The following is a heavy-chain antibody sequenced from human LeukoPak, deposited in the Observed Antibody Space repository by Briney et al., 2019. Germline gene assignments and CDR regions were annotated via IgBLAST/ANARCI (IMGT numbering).Heavy chain of an antibody. CDR1: GFTFSDYG. CDR3: AKEFEWLVGPFDI. CDR2: IRYDGSNK. Sequence: QTGGSLRLSCAASGFTFSDYGIHWVRQAPGKGLDWVAFIRYDGSNKYYTDSVKGRFTISRDNSKNTLFLQMNSLRAEDTAVYYCAKEFEWLVGPFDIWGQGIMVTVSS. J-gene: IGHJ3*02. D-gene: IGHD6-19*01. V-gene: IGHV3-30*02.